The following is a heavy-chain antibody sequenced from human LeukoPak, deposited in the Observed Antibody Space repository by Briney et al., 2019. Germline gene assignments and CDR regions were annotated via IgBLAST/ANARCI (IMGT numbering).Heavy chain of an antibody. J-gene: IGHJ4*02. Sequence: ASVKVSCKASGYTFTGYYMHWVRQAPGQGLEWMGWINPNSGGTNYAQKFQGRATMTRDTSISTAYMELSRLRFDDTAVYYCASASDDSSGYYEVGYWGQGTLVTVSS. V-gene: IGHV1-2*02. CDR2: INPNSGGT. CDR1: GYTFTGYY. D-gene: IGHD3-22*01. CDR3: ASASDDSSGYYEVGY.